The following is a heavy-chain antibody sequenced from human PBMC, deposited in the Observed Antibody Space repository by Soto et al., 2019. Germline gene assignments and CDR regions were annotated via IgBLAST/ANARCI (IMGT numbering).Heavy chain of an antibody. D-gene: IGHD1-1*01. J-gene: IGHJ4*02. CDR3: ASLAPQRGYFDY. CDR2: IYYSGST. CDR1: GDSISSYY. V-gene: IGHV4-59*01. Sequence: SETLSLTCTVSGDSISSYYWTWIRQPPGKGLEWIGYIYYSGSTNYSPSLKSRVTISVDTSKNQFSLKLSSVTAADTAVYYCASLAPQRGYFDYWGQGTLVTVSS.